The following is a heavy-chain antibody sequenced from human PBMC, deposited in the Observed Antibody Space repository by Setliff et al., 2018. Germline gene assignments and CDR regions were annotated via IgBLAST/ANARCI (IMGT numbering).Heavy chain of an antibody. CDR3: VREGYSEYFQD. CDR2: ISYSGIT. CDR1: GASVSSHY. Sequence: SETLSLTCNVSGASVSSHYWDWIRQPPGKGLEWIGFISYSGITTYNVSLKSRVSISVDTSKNQLSLTLSSVTAADTAVYYCVREGYSEYFQDWGQGTPVTVSS. J-gene: IGHJ1*01. D-gene: IGHD1-1*01. V-gene: IGHV4-59*02.